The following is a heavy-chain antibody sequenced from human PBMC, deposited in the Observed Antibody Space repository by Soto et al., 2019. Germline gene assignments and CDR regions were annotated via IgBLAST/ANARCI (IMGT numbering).Heavy chain of an antibody. V-gene: IGHV3-30*18. J-gene: IGHJ4*02. CDR3: AKETPYSGSPHFDY. Sequence: QVQLVESGGGVVQPGRSLRLSCAASGFTFSSYGMHWVRQAPGKGLEWVAVISYDGSNKYYADSVKGRFTISRDNSKNTLYLQMNSLRAEDTAVYYCAKETPYSGSPHFDYWGQGTLVTVSS. D-gene: IGHD1-26*01. CDR2: ISYDGSNK. CDR1: GFTFSSYG.